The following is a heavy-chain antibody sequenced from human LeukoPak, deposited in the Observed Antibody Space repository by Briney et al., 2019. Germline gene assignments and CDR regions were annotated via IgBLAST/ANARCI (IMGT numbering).Heavy chain of an antibody. J-gene: IGHJ4*02. CDR1: GFTFSSHA. D-gene: IGHD6-13*01. CDR3: AKSRGLIAAATY. V-gene: IGHV3-23*01. CDR2: ISGSGGST. Sequence: AGGSLRLSCAASGFTFSSHAMSWVRQAPGKGLEWVSAISGSGGSTYYADSVKGRFTISRDNSKNTLYLQMNSLRAEDTAVYYCAKSRGLIAAATYWGQGTLVTVSP.